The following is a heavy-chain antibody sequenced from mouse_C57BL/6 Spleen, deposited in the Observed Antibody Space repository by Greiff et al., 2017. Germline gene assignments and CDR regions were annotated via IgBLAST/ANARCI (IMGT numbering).Heavy chain of an antibody. V-gene: IGHV2-2*01. J-gene: IGHJ4*01. CDR2: IWSGGST. D-gene: IGHD4-1*01. CDR1: GFSLTSYG. CDR3: ARVLGPYAMDY. Sequence: VQLVESGPGLVQPSQSLSITCTVSGFSLTSYGVHWVRQSPGKGLEWLGVIWSGGSTDYNAAFISRLSISKDNSKSQVFFKMNSLQADDTAIYYCARVLGPYAMDYWGQGTSVTVSS.